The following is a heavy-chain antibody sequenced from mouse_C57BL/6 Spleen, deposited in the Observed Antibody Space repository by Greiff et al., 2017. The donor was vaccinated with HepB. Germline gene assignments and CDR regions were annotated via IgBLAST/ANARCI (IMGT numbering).Heavy chain of an antibody. D-gene: IGHD2-4*01. CDR3: ARRKGDYDGGFDY. CDR1: GYTFTSYG. J-gene: IGHJ2*01. V-gene: IGHV1-81*01. CDR2: IYPRSGNT. Sequence: QVQLKESGAELARPGASVKLSCKASGYTFTSYGISWVKQRTGQGLEWIGEIYPRSGNTYYNEKFKGKATLTADKSSSTAYMELRSLTSEDSAVYFCARRKGDYDGGFDYWGQGTTLTVSS.